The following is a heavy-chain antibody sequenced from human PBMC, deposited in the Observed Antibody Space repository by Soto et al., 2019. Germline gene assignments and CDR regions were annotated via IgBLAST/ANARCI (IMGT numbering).Heavy chain of an antibody. V-gene: IGHV4-31*03. D-gene: IGHD6-19*01. CDR2: IHYSGST. Sequence: SETLSLTCTVSGGSISSGGYYWSWIRQHPGKGLEWIGYIHYSGSTYYNPSLKSRVIISPDTSKNEFSLKLNSVTAADTAVYYCARDISVADAFDIWGQGTMVTVSS. J-gene: IGHJ3*02. CDR1: GGSISSGGYY. CDR3: ARDISVADAFDI.